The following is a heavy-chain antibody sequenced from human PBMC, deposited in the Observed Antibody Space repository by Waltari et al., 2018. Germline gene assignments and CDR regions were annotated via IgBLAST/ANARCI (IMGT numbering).Heavy chain of an antibody. J-gene: IGHJ4*02. D-gene: IGHD2-21*01. Sequence: EVQLVESGGGLVQPGGSLRLTCAASGFSFSTYAMNWVRQAPGKGLEWVSYISSSGATIYYADSGKGRFTISRDSSKNTIYLQMNSLRVEDTALYYCAKGFEDLLPFDHWGQGTQVTVSS. CDR1: GFSFSTYA. V-gene: IGHV3-48*01. CDR2: ISSSGATI. CDR3: AKGFEDLLPFDH.